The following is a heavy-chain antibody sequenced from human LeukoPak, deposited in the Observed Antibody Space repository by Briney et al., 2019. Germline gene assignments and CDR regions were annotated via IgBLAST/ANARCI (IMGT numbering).Heavy chain of an antibody. CDR2: INHSGST. J-gene: IGHJ4*02. CDR3: AYSTVVTRGYY. Sequence: PSETLSLTCTVSGGSISSYYWSWIRQPPGKGLEWIGEINHSGSTNYNPSLKSRVTISVDTSKNQFSLKLSSVTAADTAVYYCAYSTVVTRGYYWGQGTLVTVSS. CDR1: GGSISSYY. V-gene: IGHV4-34*01. D-gene: IGHD4-23*01.